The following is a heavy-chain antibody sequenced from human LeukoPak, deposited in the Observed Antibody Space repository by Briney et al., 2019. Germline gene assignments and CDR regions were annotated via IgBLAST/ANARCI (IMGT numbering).Heavy chain of an antibody. CDR2: IYYSGIT. Sequence: SETLSLTCTVSGGSISSYYWSWIRQPPGEGLEWIGYIYYSGITHYYPSLKSRVTISLDMSKNQFSLKLSSVTAADTAVYYCARDRGSSPDYFDFWGQGTLVTVSS. V-gene: IGHV4-59*01. CDR3: ARDRGSSPDYFDF. J-gene: IGHJ4*02. CDR1: GGSISSYY. D-gene: IGHD6-6*01.